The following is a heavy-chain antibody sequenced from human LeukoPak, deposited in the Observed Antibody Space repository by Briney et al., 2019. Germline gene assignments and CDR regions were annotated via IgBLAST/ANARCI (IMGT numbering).Heavy chain of an antibody. D-gene: IGHD4-11*01. CDR3: ARDDGTVTTADGFDY. CDR2: ISAYNGST. V-gene: IGHV1-18*01. CDR1: GYTFTSYG. Sequence: GASVKVSCKASGYTFTSYGISWVRQAPGQGLEWMGWISAYNGSTNYAQKLQGRVTMTTDTSTSTAYMELRSLRSDDTAVYYCARDDGTVTTADGFDYWGQGTLVTVSS. J-gene: IGHJ4*02.